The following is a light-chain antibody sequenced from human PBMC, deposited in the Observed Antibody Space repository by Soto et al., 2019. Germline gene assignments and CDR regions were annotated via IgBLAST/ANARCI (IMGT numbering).Light chain of an antibody. V-gene: IGKV1-5*01. CDR2: DAS. CDR3: LQDYNYPRT. Sequence: DIQMTQSPSTLSASVGDRVTITCRASQSVTKWVAWYQQRPGQAPKVLIWDASSLQRGVPSRFSGSGYGTEFTLTISSLQPDDFATYYCLQDYNYPRTFGQGTKVEIK. CDR1: QSVTKW. J-gene: IGKJ1*01.